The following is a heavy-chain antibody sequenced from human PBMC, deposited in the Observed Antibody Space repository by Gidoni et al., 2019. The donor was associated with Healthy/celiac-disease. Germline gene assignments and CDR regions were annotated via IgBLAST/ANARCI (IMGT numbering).Heavy chain of an antibody. D-gene: IGHD1-26*01. CDR2: ISSSGSTI. Sequence: QVQLVESGGGLVKPGGSLRLSCAASGFTFSAYYMTWIRQAPGKGLEWVSYISSSGSTIYYADSVKGRFTITRDNAKNSLYLQMNSLRAEDTAVYYCARDSGEDLRGYSGSKHFDYWGQGTLVTVSS. CDR1: GFTFSAYY. V-gene: IGHV3-11*01. J-gene: IGHJ4*02. CDR3: ARDSGEDLRGYSGSKHFDY.